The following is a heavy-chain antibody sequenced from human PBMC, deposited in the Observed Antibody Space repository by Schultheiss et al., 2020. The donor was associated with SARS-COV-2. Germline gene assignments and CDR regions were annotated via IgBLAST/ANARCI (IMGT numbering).Heavy chain of an antibody. CDR1: GYTFTSYG. CDR3: ATSWGIGGATISGMDV. D-gene: IGHD1-26*01. Sequence: ASVKVSCKASGYTFTSYGISWVRQAPGQGLEWMGGFDPEDGETIYAQKFQGRVTMTEDTSTDTAYMELSSLRSEDTAVYYCATSWGIGGATISGMDVWGQGTTVTVSS. J-gene: IGHJ6*02. CDR2: FDPEDGET. V-gene: IGHV1-24*01.